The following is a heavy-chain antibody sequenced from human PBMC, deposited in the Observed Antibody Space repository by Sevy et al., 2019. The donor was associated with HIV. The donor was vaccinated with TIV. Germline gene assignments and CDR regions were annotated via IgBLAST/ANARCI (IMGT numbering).Heavy chain of an antibody. D-gene: IGHD5-18*01. CDR3: AKDRGYSYSSIDF. Sequence: GGSLRLSCAASEFIFDDYAMHWVRQVPGRGLQWVSGISWNSGAIDYADSVKGRFTMSRDNPKNSLYLQMNNLRLEDTALYYCAKDRGYSYSSIDFWGQGTLVTVSS. V-gene: IGHV3-9*01. J-gene: IGHJ4*02. CDR2: ISWNSGAI. CDR1: EFIFDDYA.